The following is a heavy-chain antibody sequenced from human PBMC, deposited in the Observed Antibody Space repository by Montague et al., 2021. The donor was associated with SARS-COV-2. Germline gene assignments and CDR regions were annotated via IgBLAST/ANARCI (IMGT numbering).Heavy chain of an antibody. CDR3: AKDGEALASGTLDI. CDR2: VDYSGLT. J-gene: IGHJ3*02. V-gene: IGHV4-39*07. CDR1: GGSIRSSDNY. D-gene: IGHD3-10*01. Sequence: SETLSLTCTVSGGSIRSSDNYWSWIRQPPGKGLEWIGSVDYSGLTFYNPSLESRVTISVDTSKKQFSLKVNSVTAADTAVYYCAKDGEALASGTLDIWGQGTMVTVSS.